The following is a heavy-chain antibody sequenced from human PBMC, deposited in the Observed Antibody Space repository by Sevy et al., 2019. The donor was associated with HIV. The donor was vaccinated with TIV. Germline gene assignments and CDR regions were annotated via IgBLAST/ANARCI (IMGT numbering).Heavy chain of an antibody. V-gene: IGHV4-34*01. CDR3: ARLYAAYDI. Sequence: SETLSLTCAIYGGSFSDYSWNWIRQSPGKGLEWIGEVNHRGSTNYNPSLKSRVTLSVETSKNQFSLKLTSMTPADTAVYFCARLYAAYDIWGQGTLVTVSS. D-gene: IGHD2-2*01. CDR2: VNHRGST. CDR1: GGSFSDYS. J-gene: IGHJ3*02.